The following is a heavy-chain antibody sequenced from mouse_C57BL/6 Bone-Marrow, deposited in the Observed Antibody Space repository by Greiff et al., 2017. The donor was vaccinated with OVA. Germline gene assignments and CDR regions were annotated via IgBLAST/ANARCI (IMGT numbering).Heavy chain of an antibody. V-gene: IGHV1-78*01. CDR1: GYTFTDHT. CDR3: ARLTYYGSSYVGRAMDC. Sequence: VKLQESDAELVKPGASVKISCKVSGYTFTDHTIHWMKQRPEQGLEWIGYIYPRDGSTKYNEKFKGKATLTADKSSSTAYMQLNSLTSEDSAVYFCARLTYYGSSYVGRAMDCWGQGTSVTVSS. D-gene: IGHD1-1*01. J-gene: IGHJ4*01. CDR2: IYPRDGST.